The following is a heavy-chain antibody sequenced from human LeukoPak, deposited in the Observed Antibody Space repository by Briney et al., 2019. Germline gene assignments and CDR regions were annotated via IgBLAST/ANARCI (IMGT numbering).Heavy chain of an antibody. CDR1: GDFITAYY. Sequence: SETLSLTCTVSGDFITAYYWSWIRQPPGKGLEWIGYVYYTGSAEYNPSLRSRVTISLEMSKHQFSLDLTSVTAADTAVYYCASNTGTVFDYWGQGALVTVSS. D-gene: IGHD7-27*01. CDR2: VYYTGSA. CDR3: ASNTGTVFDY. V-gene: IGHV4-59*01. J-gene: IGHJ4*02.